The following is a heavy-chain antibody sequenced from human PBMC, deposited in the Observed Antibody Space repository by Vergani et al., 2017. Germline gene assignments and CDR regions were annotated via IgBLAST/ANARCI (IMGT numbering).Heavy chain of an antibody. J-gene: IGHJ3*02. D-gene: IGHD6-13*01. CDR2: IITIFGTE. V-gene: IGHV1-69*06. CDR1: GGTFSSYD. Sequence: QVQLVQSGAEVKKPGSSVKVSCKASGGTFSSYDISWVRQAPGQGLEWMGGIITIFGTENSAQKFQGRFTITADKSTSTAYMELSSLRSEDTAVYYCARWGGAAACHDAFDIWGQGTMVTVSS. CDR3: ARWGGAAACHDAFDI.